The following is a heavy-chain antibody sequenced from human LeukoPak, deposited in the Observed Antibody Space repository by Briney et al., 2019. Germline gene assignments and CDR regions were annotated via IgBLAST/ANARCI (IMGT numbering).Heavy chain of an antibody. V-gene: IGHV4-39*07. Sequence: SETLSLTCTVSGGSISSYYWGWIRQPPGKGLEWIGNLYYDGSTYYNPSLKSRVTMSVDTSKNQFSLKLSSVTAADTAVYYCARGVGSGYTDYWGQGALVTVSS. CDR3: ARGVGSGYTDY. CDR1: GGSISSYY. J-gene: IGHJ4*02. CDR2: LYYDGST. D-gene: IGHD3-22*01.